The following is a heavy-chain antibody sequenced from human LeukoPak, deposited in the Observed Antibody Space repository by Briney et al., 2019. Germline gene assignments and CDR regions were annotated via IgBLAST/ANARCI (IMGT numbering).Heavy chain of an antibody. CDR3: ARGECSSTSCRPNYYYYMDV. V-gene: IGHV1-2*02. J-gene: IGHJ6*03. CDR1: GYTFTGYY. D-gene: IGHD2-2*01. CDR2: INPNSAGT. Sequence: ASVKVSCKASGYTFTGYYMHWVRQSPGQGLEWMGWINPNSAGTNYAQKFQGRATMTRDTSISTAYMELSRLRSDDTAVYYCARGECSSTSCRPNYYYYMDVWGKGTTVTVSS.